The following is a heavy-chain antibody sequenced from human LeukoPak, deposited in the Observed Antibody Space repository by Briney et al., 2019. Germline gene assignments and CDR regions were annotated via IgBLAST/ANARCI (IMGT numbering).Heavy chain of an antibody. CDR1: GGSISSYY. V-gene: IGHV4-59*08. CDR2: IYYSGST. D-gene: IGHD3-3*01. Sequence: KASETLSLTCTVSGGSISSYYWSWIRQPPGKGLEWIGYIYYSGSTNYNPSLKSRVTISVDTSKNQFSLKLSSVTAADTAVYYCASSAYDFWSGYYPYYDGMDVWGQGTTVTVSS. J-gene: IGHJ6*02. CDR3: ASSAYDFWSGYYPYYDGMDV.